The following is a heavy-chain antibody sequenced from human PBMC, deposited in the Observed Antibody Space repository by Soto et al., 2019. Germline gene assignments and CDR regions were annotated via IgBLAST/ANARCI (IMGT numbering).Heavy chain of an antibody. Sequence: QVQLVQSGSEVKKPGASVKVSCKASGYTFTNYGISWVRQAPGQGPEWMGWISGYNGNTNYAQTLQGRVTMTTDTSTSTAYMELRSLRSDDTAVYYCARGGISWSAEYYQHWGQGTLVIVSS. CDR1: GYTFTNYG. CDR3: ARGGISWSAEYYQH. J-gene: IGHJ1*01. V-gene: IGHV1-18*01. CDR2: ISGYNGNT. D-gene: IGHD6-13*01.